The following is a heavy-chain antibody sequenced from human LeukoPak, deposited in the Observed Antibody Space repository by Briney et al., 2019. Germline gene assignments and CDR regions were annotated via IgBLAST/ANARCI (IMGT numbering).Heavy chain of an antibody. V-gene: IGHV3-73*01. CDR3: TRLSFDI. CDR2: IRSKANSYAT. CDR1: GLTFSGSA. J-gene: IGHJ3*02. Sequence: PGGSLRLTCAASGLTFSGSAMHWVRQASGKGLEWVGRIRSKANSYATAYAASVKGRFTISRDDSKNTAYLQMNSLKTEDTAVYYCTRLSFDIWGQGTMVTVSS.